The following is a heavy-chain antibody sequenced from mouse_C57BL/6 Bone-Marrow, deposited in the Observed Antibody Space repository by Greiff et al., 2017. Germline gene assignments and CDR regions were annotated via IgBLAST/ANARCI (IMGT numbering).Heavy chain of an antibody. CDR3: AISSDYGSSFDY. CDR2: IHPSDSDT. D-gene: IGHD1-1*01. J-gene: IGHJ2*01. Sequence: QVQLKQPGAELVKPGASVKVSCKASGYTFTSYWMHWVKQRPGQGLEWIGRIHPSDSDTNYNQKFKGKATLTVDKSSSTAYMQLSCLTSEDAAVYDGAISSDYGSSFDYWGQGTTLTVSS. CDR1: GYTFTSYW. V-gene: IGHV1-74*01.